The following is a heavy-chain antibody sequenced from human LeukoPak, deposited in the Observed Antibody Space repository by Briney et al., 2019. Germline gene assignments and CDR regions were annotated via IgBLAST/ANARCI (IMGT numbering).Heavy chain of an antibody. CDR2: VSADGST. J-gene: IGHJ5*02. V-gene: IGHV4-61*02. CDR3: ARADPGTANFDP. D-gene: IGHD1-1*01. CDR1: GGSISSSSYY. Sequence: SETLSLTCTVSGGSISSSSYYWNWIRQPAGKGLEWVGRVSADGSTNYNPSLKSRVTLSVDKSKNQFSLKLNSVTAADTAVYFCARADPGTANFDPWGQGSLVAVSS.